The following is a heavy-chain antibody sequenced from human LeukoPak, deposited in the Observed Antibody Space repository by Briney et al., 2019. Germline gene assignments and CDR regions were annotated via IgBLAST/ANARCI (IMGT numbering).Heavy chain of an antibody. D-gene: IGHD5-18*01. CDR1: GGSFSGYY. J-gene: IGHJ4*02. CDR2: INHSGST. V-gene: IGHV4-34*01. Sequence: SETLSLTCAVYGGSFSGYYWSWIRKPPGKGLEWIGEINHSGSTNYNPSLKSRVTISVDTSKNQFSLKLSSVTAADTAVYYCARGYSWGDFDYWGQGTLVTVSS. CDR3: ARGYSWGDFDY.